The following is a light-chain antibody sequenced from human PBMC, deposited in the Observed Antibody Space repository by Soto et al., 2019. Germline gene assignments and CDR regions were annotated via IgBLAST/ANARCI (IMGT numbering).Light chain of an antibody. Sequence: AIQMTQSPSSLSASVGDRVTITCRASQGIGNDLGWYQQKPGKAPKVLIYGASSLQGGVPSRFSGSGSGTDFTLTISSLQPEDFATYYCLQDNSYPLTFGHGTKVEVK. CDR3: LQDNSYPLT. CDR2: GAS. J-gene: IGKJ1*01. V-gene: IGKV1-6*01. CDR1: QGIGND.